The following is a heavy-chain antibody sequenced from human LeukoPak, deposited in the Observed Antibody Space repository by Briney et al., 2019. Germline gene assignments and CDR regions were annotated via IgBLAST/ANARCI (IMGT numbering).Heavy chain of an antibody. D-gene: IGHD2-15*01. CDR3: ARRAADIGWISVFDY. CDR2: INHSGST. CDR1: GFTVSSNY. Sequence: GSLRLSCAASGFTVSSNYMSWIRQPPGKGLEWIGGINHSGSTNYNPSLKSRVTISVHTSKNQFSLKLSSVTAADTAVYYCARRAADIGWISVFDYWGQGTLVTVSS. V-gene: IGHV4-34*01. J-gene: IGHJ4*02.